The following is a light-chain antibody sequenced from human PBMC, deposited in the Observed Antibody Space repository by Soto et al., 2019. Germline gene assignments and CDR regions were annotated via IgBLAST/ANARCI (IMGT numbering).Light chain of an antibody. V-gene: IGLV2-14*01. CDR1: SSDVGDYNY. Sequence: QSVLTQPASVSGSPGQSITISCTGTSSDVGDYNYVSWYQQHPGKAPKLLIYDVSIRPSGVSNRFSGSKSGNTASLTISGLQAEDEADYYCSSYTSSRAIEVFGLGTKVTVL. J-gene: IGLJ1*01. CDR3: SSYTSSRAIEV. CDR2: DVS.